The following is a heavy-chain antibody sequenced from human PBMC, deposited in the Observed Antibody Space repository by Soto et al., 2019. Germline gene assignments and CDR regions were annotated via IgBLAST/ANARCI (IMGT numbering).Heavy chain of an antibody. CDR2: ISASGGST. V-gene: IGHV3-23*01. D-gene: IGHD3-22*01. CDR1: GFTFSTYA. CDR3: ATYSPITMIVATPDY. J-gene: IGHJ4*02. Sequence: GSLRLSCAASGFTFSTYAMTWVRQAPGKGLEWVSAISASGGSTYYADSVKGRFTISRDNAKNSLYLQMNSLRAEDTAVYYCATYSPITMIVATPDYWGQGTLVTVSS.